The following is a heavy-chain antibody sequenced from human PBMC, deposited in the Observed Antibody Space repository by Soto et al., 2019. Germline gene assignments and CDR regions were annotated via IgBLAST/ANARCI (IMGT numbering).Heavy chain of an antibody. D-gene: IGHD3-10*01. Sequence: PSETLSLTCTVSSGSISPYYWSWIRQPPGKGLEWIGYIYYSGSTNYNPSLKSRVTISVDTSKNHFSLKLNSVTAADTAVYYCARFRAYGSGTPRGMDVWGQGTTVTVSS. V-gene: IGHV4-59*01. CDR1: SGSISPYY. J-gene: IGHJ6*02. CDR3: ARFRAYGSGTPRGMDV. CDR2: IYYSGST.